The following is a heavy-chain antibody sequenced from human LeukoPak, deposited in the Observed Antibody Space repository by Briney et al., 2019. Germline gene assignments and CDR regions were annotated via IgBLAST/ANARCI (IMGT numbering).Heavy chain of an antibody. CDR2: IIPILGIA. CDR1: GGTFSSYA. Sequence: ASVKVSCKASGGTFSSYAISWVRQAPGQGLEWMGRIIPILGIANYAQKFQGRVTITADKSTSTAYMELSSLRSEDTAVYYCARYEDTMIVVPSSGFDPWGQGTLVTVSS. D-gene: IGHD3-22*01. J-gene: IGHJ5*02. V-gene: IGHV1-69*04. CDR3: ARYEDTMIVVPSSGFDP.